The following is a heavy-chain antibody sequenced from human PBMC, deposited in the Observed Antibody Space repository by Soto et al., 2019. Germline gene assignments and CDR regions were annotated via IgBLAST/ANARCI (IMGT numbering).Heavy chain of an antibody. CDR1: GDSISSYY. J-gene: IGHJ5*02. V-gene: IGHV4-59*12. CDR2: IYYNVNT. D-gene: IGHD2-2*01. CDR3: ARVPDR. Sequence: TLSLTFTVSGDSISSYYWSWIRQPPGKGLEWIGYIYYNVNTNYNPSLKSRVTISIDTSKNQFSLKLSSVTAADTAVYYCARVPDRWGQGTLVTVSS.